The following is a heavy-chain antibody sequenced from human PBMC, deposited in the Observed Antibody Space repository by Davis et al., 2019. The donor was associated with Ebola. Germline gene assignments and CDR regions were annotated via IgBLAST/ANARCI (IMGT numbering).Heavy chain of an antibody. CDR1: GYGFADYW. J-gene: IGHJ4*02. CDR2: IYAGDSDT. D-gene: IGHD3-10*01. CDR3: ARQESLYGWCDY. Sequence: KVSCKGSGYGFADYWIAWVRQSPGKGLEWMGVIYAGDSDTRYRPSFEGQVTISVDRYITTAFLQWSSLRASDTAIYYCARQESLYGWCDYWGQGTLVTVSS. V-gene: IGHV5-51*01.